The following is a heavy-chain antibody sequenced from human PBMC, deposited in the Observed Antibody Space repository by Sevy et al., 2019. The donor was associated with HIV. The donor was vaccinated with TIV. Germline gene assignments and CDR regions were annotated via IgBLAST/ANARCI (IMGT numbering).Heavy chain of an antibody. J-gene: IGHJ4*02. CDR1: GFNFNIYS. V-gene: IGHV3-23*01. CDR2: LSFGCGRI. Sequence: GGSLRLSCVASGFNFNIYSMSWVRQAPGKGLEWVSTLSFGCGRINHADSVQRRFTMSRDDSKKTVYLEMNSLRAEDTAVYYCAREGCTRPHDHWGQGTLVTVSS. CDR3: AREGCTRPHDH. D-gene: IGHD2-8*01.